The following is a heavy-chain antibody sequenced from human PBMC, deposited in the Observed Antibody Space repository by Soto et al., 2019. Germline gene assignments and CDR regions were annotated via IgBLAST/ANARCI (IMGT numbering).Heavy chain of an antibody. J-gene: IGHJ4*02. CDR1: GFTFSSYG. CDR3: ARGVDSSGLDY. CDR2: IWYDGSYK. D-gene: IGHD6-25*01. V-gene: IGHV3-33*01. Sequence: QVQLVESGGDVVQPGRSLRLSCAASGFTFSSYGMHWVRQAPGTGLEWVALIWYDGSYKYYAESVKGRFTISRDNSKNTLYLQLNSLRDEDTAVYYCARGVDSSGLDYWGQGTPVTVSS.